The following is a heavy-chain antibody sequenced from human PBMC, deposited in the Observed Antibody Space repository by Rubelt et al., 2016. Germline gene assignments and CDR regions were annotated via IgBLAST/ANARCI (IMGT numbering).Heavy chain of an antibody. CDR2: IWYDGSNK. J-gene: IGHJ4*02. Sequence: RGVVQPGRSLRLSCAASGFTFSSYGMHWVRQAPGKGLEWVAVIWYDGSNKYYADSVKGRFTISRDNSKNTLYLQMNSLRAEDTAVYYCARGGMGGSTGYFDYWGQGTLVTVSS. D-gene: IGHD1-26*01. CDR3: ARGGMGGSTGYFDY. V-gene: IGHV3-33*01. CDR1: GFTFSSYG.